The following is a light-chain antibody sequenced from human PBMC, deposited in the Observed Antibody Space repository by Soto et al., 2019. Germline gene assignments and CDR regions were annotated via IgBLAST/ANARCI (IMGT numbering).Light chain of an antibody. V-gene: IGKV1-12*01. CDR3: QQANSFPIT. CDR1: RPISNW. CDR2: VAS. J-gene: IGKJ5*01. Sequence: DIQMTQSPSSASAYVGDRVTITCRASRPISNWLAWYQQKPGKAPKLLIYVASALHSGVPSRFSGSGSGTDFTITISSLQPEDFETYYCQQANSFPITFGQGTRLEIK.